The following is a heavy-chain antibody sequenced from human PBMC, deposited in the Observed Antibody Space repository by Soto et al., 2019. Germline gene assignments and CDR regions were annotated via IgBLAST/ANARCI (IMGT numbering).Heavy chain of an antibody. CDR3: ARIVQQPGYYGMEV. V-gene: IGHV1-69*13. CDR1: GGTFSSYA. D-gene: IGHD6-13*01. CDR2: IIPIFGTA. Sequence: SVQGSCSASGGTFSSYAISLVRQAPGQGLEWMGGIIPIFGTANYAQKFQGRVTITSDESTSTAYMELSSLRSEDTAVYYCARIVQQPGYYGMEVWGQGTTVTVS. J-gene: IGHJ6*02.